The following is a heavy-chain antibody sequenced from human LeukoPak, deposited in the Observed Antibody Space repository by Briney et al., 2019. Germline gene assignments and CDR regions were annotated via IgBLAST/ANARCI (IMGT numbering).Heavy chain of an antibody. Sequence: SVKVSCKASGGTFSSYAISWVRQAPGQGLEWMGRIIPIFGTANYAQKFQGRVTITTDESTSTAYMELSSLRSEDTAVYYCAREDYYDSSGSRLYNWFDPWGQGTMVTVSS. V-gene: IGHV1-69*05. D-gene: IGHD3-22*01. CDR2: IIPIFGTA. J-gene: IGHJ5*02. CDR1: GGTFSSYA. CDR3: AREDYYDSSGSRLYNWFDP.